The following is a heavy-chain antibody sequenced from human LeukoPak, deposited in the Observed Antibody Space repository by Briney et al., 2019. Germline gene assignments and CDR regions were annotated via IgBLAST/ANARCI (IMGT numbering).Heavy chain of an antibody. J-gene: IGHJ4*02. CDR3: RYTYGSDY. CDR2: MYYTGNI. V-gene: IGHV4-39*07. D-gene: IGHD5-18*01. CDR1: GDSITSSSYY. Sequence: SETLSLTCSVSGDSITSSSYYWGWTRQPPGKGLEWIGTMYYTGNIFYNPSLKSRVTISADTSKSQFSLKLNSVTVADTAVYYCRYTYGSDYWGQGTLVAVSS.